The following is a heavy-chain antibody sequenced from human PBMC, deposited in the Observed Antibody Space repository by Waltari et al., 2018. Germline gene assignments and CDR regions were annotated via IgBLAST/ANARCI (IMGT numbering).Heavy chain of an antibody. CDR2: ISYDGSNK. V-gene: IGHV3-30*03. Sequence: QVQLVESGGGVVQPGRSLRLSCAASGFTFSSYAMHWVRQAPGKGLEWVAVISYDGSNKYYADSVKGRFTISRDNSKNTLYLQMNSLRAEDTAVYYCAASHFDYWGQGTLVTVSS. J-gene: IGHJ4*02. CDR3: AASHFDY. CDR1: GFTFSSYA.